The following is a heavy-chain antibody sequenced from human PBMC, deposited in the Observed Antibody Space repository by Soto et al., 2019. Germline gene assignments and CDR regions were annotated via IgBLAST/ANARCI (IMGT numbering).Heavy chain of an antibody. CDR2: INPNSGGT. J-gene: IGHJ4*02. CDR1: GYTFTGYY. D-gene: IGHD3-10*01. V-gene: IGHV1-2*04. Sequence: ASVKVSCKASGYTFTGYYMHWVRQAPGQGLEWMGWINPNSGGTNYAQKFQGWVTMTRDTSISTAYMELSRLRSDDTAVYYCARDKTATIPRYYFDSWGQGTPVGASS. CDR3: ARDKTATIPRYYFDS.